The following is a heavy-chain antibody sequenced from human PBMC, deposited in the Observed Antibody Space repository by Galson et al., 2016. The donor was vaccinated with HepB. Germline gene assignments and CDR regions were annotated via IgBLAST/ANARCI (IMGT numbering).Heavy chain of an antibody. J-gene: IGHJ4*02. V-gene: IGHV6-1*01. CDR3: ARALYYYDTSGYHLDY. D-gene: IGHD3-22*01. CDR1: GDSVSRSSVA. CDR2: TYYRPKWYN. Sequence: CAISGDSVSRSSVAWNWIRQSPSRGLEWLGRTYYRPKWYNDYGVSVKSRITINEDTAKNQFSLQLNSVTPEDTAVYYCARALYYYDTSGYHLDYWGQGTLVTVSS.